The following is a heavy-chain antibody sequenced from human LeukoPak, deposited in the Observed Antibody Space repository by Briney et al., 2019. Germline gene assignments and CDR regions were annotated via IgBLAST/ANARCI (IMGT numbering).Heavy chain of an antibody. CDR2: INPNSGGT. CDR1: GYTFINYY. J-gene: IGHJ6*02. CDR3: AREGCSSTSCSLGYYGMDV. D-gene: IGHD2-2*01. Sequence: ASVKVSCKASGYTFINYYIHWVRQAPGQGLEWMGRINPNSGGTNYAQKFQGRVTMTRDTSISTAYMELSRLRSDDTAVYYCAREGCSSTSCSLGYYGMDVWGQGTTVTVSS. V-gene: IGHV1-2*06.